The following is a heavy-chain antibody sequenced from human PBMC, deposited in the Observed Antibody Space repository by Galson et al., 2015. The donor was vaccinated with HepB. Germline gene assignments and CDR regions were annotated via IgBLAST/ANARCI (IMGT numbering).Heavy chain of an antibody. CDR1: GYTFTSYG. Sequence: SVKVSCKASGYTFTSYGISWVRQAPGQGLEWMGWISAYNGNTNYAQKLQGRVTMTTDTSTSTAYMELRSLRSDDTAVYYCARNTHHPQGGAASRKLPLDYWGQGTLVTVSS. CDR3: ARNTHHPQGGAASRKLPLDY. J-gene: IGHJ4*02. V-gene: IGHV1-18*01. D-gene: IGHD2-15*01. CDR2: ISAYNGNT.